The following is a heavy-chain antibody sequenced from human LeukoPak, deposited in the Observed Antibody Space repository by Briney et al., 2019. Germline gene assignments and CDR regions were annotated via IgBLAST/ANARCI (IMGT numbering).Heavy chain of an antibody. Sequence: GSLRLSCAASGFTFSGEWMHWVRQAPGRGLVWISHIDGNGRTTNYGDSVRGRFTVSRDNAKNTLYLQMNSLRAEDTAVYYCARDVPRTSGPWGQGTLVTVSS. CDR1: GFTFSGEW. CDR3: ARDVPRTSGP. CDR2: IDGNGRTT. V-gene: IGHV3-74*01. D-gene: IGHD3-10*01. J-gene: IGHJ5*02.